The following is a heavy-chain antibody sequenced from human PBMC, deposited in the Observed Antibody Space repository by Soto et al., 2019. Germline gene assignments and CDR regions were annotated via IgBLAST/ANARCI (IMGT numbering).Heavy chain of an antibody. J-gene: IGHJ3*02. CDR1: GGSISSYY. D-gene: IGHD3-22*01. CDR2: IYYSGST. CDR3: ARDFPTYYYDSSGYAFDI. Sequence: PSETLSLTCTVSGGSISSYYWSWIRQPPGKGLEWIGYIYYSGSTNYNPSLKSRVTISVDTSKNQFSLKLSSVTAADTAVYYCARDFPTYYYDSSGYAFDIWGQGTMVTVSS. V-gene: IGHV4-59*01.